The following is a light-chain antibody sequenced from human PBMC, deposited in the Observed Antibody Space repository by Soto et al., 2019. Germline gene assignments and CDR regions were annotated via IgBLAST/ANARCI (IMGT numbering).Light chain of an antibody. J-gene: IGKJ1*01. Sequence: DIQMTQSPSSLSASVGDRVTITCRASQSISSYLNWYQQKPGKAPKLLIYAASSLQSGVPSRFSGSGSGTDFTLTISSLQPEDFATYYCQHGGTFGQGTKVDI. V-gene: IGKV1-39*01. CDR2: AAS. CDR1: QSISSY. CDR3: QHGGT.